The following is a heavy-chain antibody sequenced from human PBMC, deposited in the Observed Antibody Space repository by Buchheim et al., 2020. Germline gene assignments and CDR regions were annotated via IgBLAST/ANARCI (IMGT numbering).Heavy chain of an antibody. V-gene: IGHV4-4*02. CDR2: IYHSGST. D-gene: IGHD3-22*01. J-gene: IGHJ6*02. CDR3: ARAHSYYYDSSGYYSPYYYYGMDV. Sequence: QVQLQESGPGLVKPSGTLSLTCAVSGGSISSSNWWSWVRQPPGKGLEWIGEIYHSGSTNYNPSLKSRVTISVDKSTNQFSLKLSSVTAADTAVYYCARAHSYYYDSSGYYSPYYYYGMDVWGQGTT. CDR1: GGSISSSNW.